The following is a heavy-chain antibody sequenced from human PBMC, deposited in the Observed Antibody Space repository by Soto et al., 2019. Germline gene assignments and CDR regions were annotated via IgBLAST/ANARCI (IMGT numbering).Heavy chain of an antibody. V-gene: IGHV3-53*01. CDR2: LYDVDDS. D-gene: IGHD1-1*01. Sequence: DVQLVESGGGLIQPGESLRLSCAAFGLTISGKKYVAWVPQAPGKGLGWVSGLYDVDDSFYADSVRGRFTTSSDSSKTTVYLQMNDLRPDDTAVYYCATWHEREHAYDVWGQGTTVTVSS. J-gene: IGHJ3*01. CDR3: ATWHEREHAYDV. CDR1: GLTISGKKY.